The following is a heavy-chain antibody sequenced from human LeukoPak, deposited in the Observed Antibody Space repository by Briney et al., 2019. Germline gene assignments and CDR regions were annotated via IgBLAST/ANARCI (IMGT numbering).Heavy chain of an antibody. CDR3: ARDSSNYYGSGKSRYYYGMDV. CDR2: IYYSGST. V-gene: IGHV4-61*01. J-gene: IGHJ6*02. Sequence: SETLSLTCTVSGGSVSSGSYYWSWIRQPPGKGLEWIGYIYYSGSTNYNPSLKSRVTISVDTSKNQFSLKLSSVTAADTAVYYCARDSSNYYGSGKSRYYYGMDVWGQGTTVTVSS. CDR1: GGSVSSGSYY. D-gene: IGHD3-10*01.